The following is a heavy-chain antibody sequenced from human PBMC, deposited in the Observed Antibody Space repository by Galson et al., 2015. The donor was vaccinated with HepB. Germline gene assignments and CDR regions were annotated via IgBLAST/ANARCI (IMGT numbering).Heavy chain of an antibody. D-gene: IGHD3-16*01. CDR2: ISSNGGST. CDR3: VTGPGSAPLRNWIDP. V-gene: IGHV3-64D*06. CDR1: GFTFRSYA. J-gene: IGHJ5*02. Sequence: SLRLSCAASGFTFRSYAMHWVRQAPGKGLEYVSAISSNGGSTYYADSVKGRFTISRDNSKNTLYPPMSSLRAEDTAVYYCVTGPGSAPLRNWIDPWGQGTLVTVSS.